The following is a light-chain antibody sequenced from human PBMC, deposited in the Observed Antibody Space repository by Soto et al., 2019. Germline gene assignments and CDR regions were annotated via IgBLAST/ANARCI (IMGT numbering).Light chain of an antibody. CDR3: SSYTSSGTRV. Sequence: QSALTQPASVSGSPGQSITISCTGTSSDVGCYNYVSWYQQHPGKAPKLMIYDVSNRPSGVSNRFSGSKSGNTASLTISGLQDEDEADYYCSSYTSSGTRVFGTGTKVTVL. V-gene: IGLV2-14*01. CDR2: DVS. J-gene: IGLJ1*01. CDR1: SSDVGCYNY.